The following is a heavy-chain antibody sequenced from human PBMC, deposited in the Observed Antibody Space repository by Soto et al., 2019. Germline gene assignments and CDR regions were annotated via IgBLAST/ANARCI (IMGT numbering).Heavy chain of an antibody. J-gene: IGHJ5*02. CDR2: TYFRSNWYN. CDR1: GASVSSNTAS. D-gene: IGHD5-12*01. Sequence: SQPLSLTSAISGASVSSNTASWNCIRQSPSRGLEWLGRTYFRSNWYNDYAVSVKSRIIINPDTSNNQFSLQLNYVTPEDTAVYFCAKGDNLGPKTGYAFDPWGQRIMVTVSS. CDR3: AKGDNLGPKTGYAFDP. V-gene: IGHV6-1*01.